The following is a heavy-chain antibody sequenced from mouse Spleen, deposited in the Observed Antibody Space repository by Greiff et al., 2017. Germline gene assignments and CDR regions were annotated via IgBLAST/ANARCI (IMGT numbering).Heavy chain of an antibody. J-gene: IGHJ3*01. CDR1: GFSLTSYG. V-gene: IGHV2-2*01. D-gene: IGHD2-4*01. Sequence: VQLQQSGPGLVQPSQSLSITCTVSGFSLTSYGVHWVRQSPGKGLEWLGVIWSGGSTDYNAAFISRLSISKDNSKSQVFFKMNSLQADDTSIYYCARNSDYDEGFAYWGQGTLVTVSA. CDR3: ARNSDYDEGFAY. CDR2: IWSGGST.